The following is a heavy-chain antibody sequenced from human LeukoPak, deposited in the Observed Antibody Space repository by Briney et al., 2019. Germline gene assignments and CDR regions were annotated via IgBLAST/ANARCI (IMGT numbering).Heavy chain of an antibody. Sequence: PSETLSLTCTVSGYSISSGYYWGWIRQPPGKGLEWIGSIYYSGSTYYNPSLKSRVTISVDTSKNQFSLKLSSVTAADTAVYYCARDYSSSFDYWGQGTLVTVSS. V-gene: IGHV4-38-2*02. CDR2: IYYSGST. CDR1: GYSISSGYY. D-gene: IGHD6-13*01. CDR3: ARDYSSSFDY. J-gene: IGHJ4*02.